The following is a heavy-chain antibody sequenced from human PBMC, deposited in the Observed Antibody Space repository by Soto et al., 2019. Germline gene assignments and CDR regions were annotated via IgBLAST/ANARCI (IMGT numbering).Heavy chain of an antibody. J-gene: IGHJ4*02. Sequence: ASVKVSCKVSGYTLTELSMHWVRQAPGKGLEWMGGFDPEDGETIYAQKFQGRVTMTEDTSTDTAYMELSSLRSEDTAMYYCATGIVVVPAATLDTAMVDDYWGQGTLVTVSS. D-gene: IGHD2-2*01. CDR2: FDPEDGET. V-gene: IGHV1-24*01. CDR3: ATGIVVVPAATLDTAMVDDY. CDR1: GYTLTELS.